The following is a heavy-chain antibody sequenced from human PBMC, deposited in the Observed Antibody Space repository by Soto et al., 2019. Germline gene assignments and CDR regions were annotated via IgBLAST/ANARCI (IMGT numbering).Heavy chain of an antibody. CDR1: GFTFSSYA. CDR2: ISGSGGST. CDR3: AKREAPRKIILLWFGEGLPDY. J-gene: IGHJ4*02. Sequence: HPGGSLRLSCAASGFTFSSYAMSWVRQAPGKGLEWVTAISGSGGSTYYADSVKGRFTISRDNSKNTLYLQMNSLRAEDTAVYYCAKREAPRKIILLWFGEGLPDYWGQGTLVTVSS. V-gene: IGHV3-23*01. D-gene: IGHD3-10*01.